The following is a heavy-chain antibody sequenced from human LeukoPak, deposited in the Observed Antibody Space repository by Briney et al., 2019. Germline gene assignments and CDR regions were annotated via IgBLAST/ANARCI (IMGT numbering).Heavy chain of an antibody. V-gene: IGHV3-11*01. J-gene: IGHJ3*02. CDR1: GFTFSDYY. D-gene: IGHD3-22*01. CDR3: ARVYDSSGYLDLDAFDI. Sequence: PGRSLRLSCAASGFTFSDYYMSWIRQAPGKGLEWVSYISSSGSTIYYADSVKGRFTISRDNAKNSLYLQMNSLRAEDTAVYYCARVYDSSGYLDLDAFDIWGQGTMVTVSS. CDR2: ISSSGSTI.